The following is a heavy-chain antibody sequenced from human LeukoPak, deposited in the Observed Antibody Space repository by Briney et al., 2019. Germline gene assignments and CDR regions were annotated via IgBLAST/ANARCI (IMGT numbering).Heavy chain of an antibody. V-gene: IGHV3-30*04. CDR3: ARDYYDSSGYYYVPLGY. Sequence: GGSLRLSCAASGFTFSSYAMHWVRQAPCKGLEWVAVISYDGSNKYYADSVKGRFTISRDNSKNTLYLQMNSLRAEDTAVYYCARDYYDSSGYYYVPLGYWGQGTLVTVSS. CDR1: GFTFSSYA. D-gene: IGHD3-22*01. CDR2: ISYDGSNK. J-gene: IGHJ4*02.